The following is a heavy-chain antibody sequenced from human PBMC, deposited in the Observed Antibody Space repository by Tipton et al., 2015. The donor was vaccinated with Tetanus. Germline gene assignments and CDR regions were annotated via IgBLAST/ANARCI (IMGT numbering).Heavy chain of an antibody. CDR1: GGSISSYY. D-gene: IGHD3-3*01. CDR2: IYYSGST. Sequence: TLSLTCTVSGGSISSYYWSWIRQPPGKGLEWIGSIYYSGSTYYNPSLKSRVTISVDTSKNQFSLKLSSVTAADTAVYYCASATIFGVVVQFDYWGQGTLVTVSS. CDR3: ASATIFGVVVQFDY. J-gene: IGHJ4*02. V-gene: IGHV4-39*01.